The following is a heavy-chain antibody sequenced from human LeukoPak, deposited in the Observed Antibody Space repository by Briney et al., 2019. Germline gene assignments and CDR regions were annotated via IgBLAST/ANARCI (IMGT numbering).Heavy chain of an antibody. Sequence: WDTLSLTCAVSGGSFSGYYWSWIRQPPGKGLEWIGEISHSGTTKYNPSLKSRVTISANTSKNHFSLKQSYVTTADTTVYYCAKGHGYYYDSSGPTGWYFDRWGRGTLVTVSS. CDR2: ISHSGTT. CDR3: AKGHGYYYDSSGPTGWYFDR. D-gene: IGHD3-22*01. V-gene: IGHV4-34*01. CDR1: GGSFSGYY. J-gene: IGHJ2*01.